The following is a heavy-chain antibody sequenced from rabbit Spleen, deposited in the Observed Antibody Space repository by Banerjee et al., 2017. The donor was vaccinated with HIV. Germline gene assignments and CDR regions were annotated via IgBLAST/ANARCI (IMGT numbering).Heavy chain of an antibody. CDR2: INTATAKT. CDR3: ARDLVAVIGWNFNL. J-gene: IGHJ4*01. Sequence: QEQLEESGGGLVKPEKSLTLTCKASGFSFSDRDVMCWVRQAPGKGLEWIGCINTATAKTVYASWAKGRFTISRTSSTTVTLQMTSLTAADTATYFCARDLVAVIGWNFNLWGPGTLVTVS. CDR1: GFSFSDRDV. D-gene: IGHD1-1*01. V-gene: IGHV1S45*01.